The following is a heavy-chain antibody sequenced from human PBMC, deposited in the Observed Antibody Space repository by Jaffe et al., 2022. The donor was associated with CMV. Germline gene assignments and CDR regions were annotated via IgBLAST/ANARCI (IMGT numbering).Heavy chain of an antibody. CDR2: INPNSGGT. J-gene: IGHJ4*02. V-gene: IGHV1-2*02. CDR1: GYTFTGYY. Sequence: QVQLVQSGAEVKKPGASVKVSCKASGYTFTGYYMHWVRQAPGQGLEWMGWINPNSGGTNYAQKFQGRVTMTRDTSISTAYMELSRLRSDDTAVYYCAREAPIAVADRRFDYWGQGTLVTVSS. CDR3: AREAPIAVADRRFDY. D-gene: IGHD6-19*01.